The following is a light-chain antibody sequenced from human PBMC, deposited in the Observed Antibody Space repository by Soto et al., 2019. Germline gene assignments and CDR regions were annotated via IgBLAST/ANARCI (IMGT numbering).Light chain of an antibody. CDR1: QSVSSSY. J-gene: IGKJ2*02. Sequence: EIVLTQSPGTLSLSPGERATLSCRASQSVSSSYLAWYQQKPGHAPRLLIYGASSRATGIPDRFSGSGSGTDFTLTISRLEPEDFAVYYCQQYGGSPGCTFGQGTKLEIK. V-gene: IGKV3-20*01. CDR3: QQYGGSPGCT. CDR2: GAS.